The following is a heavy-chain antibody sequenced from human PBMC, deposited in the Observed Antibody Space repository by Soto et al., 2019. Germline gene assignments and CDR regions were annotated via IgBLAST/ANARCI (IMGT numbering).Heavy chain of an antibody. V-gene: IGHV1-18*01. CDR1: GYTFPSYG. D-gene: IGHD3-22*01. CDR2: ISAYNGNT. CDR3: ARDRYYYDSSGYYYPPRYYYYGMDV. J-gene: IGHJ6*02. Sequence: QVQLVQSGAEVKKPGASVKVSCKASGYTFPSYGITWVRQAPGQGLEWMGWISAYNGNTNYAQKLQGRVTMTTDTSTSTAYIELRSLRSDDTAVYYCARDRYYYDSSGYYYPPRYYYYGMDVWGQGTTVTVSS.